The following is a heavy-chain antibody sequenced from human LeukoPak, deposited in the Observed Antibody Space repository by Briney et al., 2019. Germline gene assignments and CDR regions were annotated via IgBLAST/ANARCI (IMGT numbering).Heavy chain of an antibody. Sequence: ASVKVSCKASGYTFTSYGISWVRPAPGQGLEWMGWISAYNGNTNYAQKLQGRVTMTTDTSTSTAYMELRRLRSDDTAVYYCARNGSPRAAAGHFDYWGQGTLVTVSS. CDR1: GYTFTSYG. CDR2: ISAYNGNT. D-gene: IGHD6-13*01. J-gene: IGHJ4*02. CDR3: ARNGSPRAAAGHFDY. V-gene: IGHV1-18*01.